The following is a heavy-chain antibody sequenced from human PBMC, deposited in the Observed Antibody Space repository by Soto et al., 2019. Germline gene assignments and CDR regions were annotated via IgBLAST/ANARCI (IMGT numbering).Heavy chain of an antibody. J-gene: IGHJ4*02. Sequence: DVHLVESGGGLVQPGRSLRLSCGASGFSFDDYAMHWVRQAPGKGLEWVASIGWNSVNRDYADSVKGRFTISRDNVKKSLYLQMNSLRAEDTALYYCAKDVSGWSAGDSTDPVDHLGQGTLVTVSS. CDR3: AKDVSGWSAGDSTDPVDH. CDR2: IGWNSVNR. CDR1: GFSFDDYA. V-gene: IGHV3-9*01. D-gene: IGHD6-19*01.